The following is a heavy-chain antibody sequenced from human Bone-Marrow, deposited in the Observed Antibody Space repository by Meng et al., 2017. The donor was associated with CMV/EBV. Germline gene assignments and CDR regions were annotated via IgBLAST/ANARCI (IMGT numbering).Heavy chain of an antibody. CDR3: ASEWFDAFDI. D-gene: IGHD3-10*01. V-gene: IGHV4-39*07. CDR1: GGSISSSSYY. CDR2: IYYSGST. Sequence: ESLRLSCTVSGGSISSSSYYWGWIRQPPGKGLEWIGSIYYSGSTYYNPSLKSRVTISVDTSKNQFSLKLSSVTAADTAVYYCASEWFDAFDIWGQGTMVTVSS. J-gene: IGHJ3*02.